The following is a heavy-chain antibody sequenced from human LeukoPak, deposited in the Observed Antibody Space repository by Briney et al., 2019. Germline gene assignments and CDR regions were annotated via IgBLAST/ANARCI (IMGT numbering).Heavy chain of an antibody. V-gene: IGHV6-1*01. CDR1: GDSVSSNSAA. CDR2: TYYRSKWYN. J-gene: IGHJ5*02. Sequence: SQTLSLTCAISGDSVSSNSAAWNWIRQSPSRGLEWLGRTYYRSKWYNDYAVSVKSRITFNVDTSTNQFSLQLNSVTPEDTAVYYCARDLDTSGYYSYFDPWGQGTLVTVSS. D-gene: IGHD3-22*01. CDR3: ARDLDTSGYYSYFDP.